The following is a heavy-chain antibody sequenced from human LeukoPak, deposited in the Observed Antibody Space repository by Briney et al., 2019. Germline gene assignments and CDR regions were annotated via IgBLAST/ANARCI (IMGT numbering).Heavy chain of an antibody. V-gene: IGHV3-33*01. Sequence: PGGSLRLSCAASGFTFSSYGMHWVRHAPGKGVERVAVIWYDGSNKYYADSVKGGFTISRDNSKNTLYLQMNSLRAEDTAVYYCARDRLRYFDWLPSEGFDYWGQGTLVTVSS. CDR1: GFTFSSYG. CDR3: ARDRLRYFDWLPSEGFDY. J-gene: IGHJ4*02. CDR2: IWYDGSNK. D-gene: IGHD3-9*01.